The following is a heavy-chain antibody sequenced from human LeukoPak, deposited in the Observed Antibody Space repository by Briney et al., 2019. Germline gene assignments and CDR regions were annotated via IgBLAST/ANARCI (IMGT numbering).Heavy chain of an antibody. D-gene: IGHD4-11*01. CDR1: GGSISSGGYS. CDR2: IYHSGST. J-gene: IGHJ5*02. Sequence: PSQTLSLTCAVSGGSISSGGYSWSWIRQPPGKGLEWIGYIYHSGSTYYNPSLKSRVTISVDRSKNQFSLKLSSETAADTAVYYCARVRGGTVTTLFDPWGQGTLVTVSS. CDR3: ARVRGGTVTTLFDP. V-gene: IGHV4-30-2*01.